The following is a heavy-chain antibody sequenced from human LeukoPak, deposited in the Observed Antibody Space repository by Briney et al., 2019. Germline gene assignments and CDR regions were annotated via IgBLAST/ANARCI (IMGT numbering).Heavy chain of an antibody. J-gene: IGHJ4*02. CDR2: IQNDGNNK. D-gene: IGHD6-6*01. V-gene: IGHV3-30*02. Sequence: PGRSLRLSGAAPAFTFSSNGMHWVRQAPGKGLECVAFIQNDGNNKKYADSVKGRFTISRDNSKNTLYLQMNSLTSEDTAVYYCARDWGTSSLYLVSWGQGTLVTVS. CDR1: AFTFSSNG. CDR3: ARDWGTSSLYLVS.